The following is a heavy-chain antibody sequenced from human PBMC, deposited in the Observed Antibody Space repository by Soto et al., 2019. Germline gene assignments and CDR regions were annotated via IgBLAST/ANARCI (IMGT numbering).Heavy chain of an antibody. J-gene: IGHJ6*02. Sequence: SETLSLTCAVYGGSFSGYYWSWIRQPPGKGLEWIGEINHSGSTNYNPSLKSRVTISVDTSKNQFSLKLSSVTAADTAVYYCARDGPYNWNYVISPAIVRTYYYYGMDVWGQGTTVTV. CDR3: ARDGPYNWNYVISPAIVRTYYYYGMDV. D-gene: IGHD1-7*01. V-gene: IGHV4-34*01. CDR2: INHSGST. CDR1: GGSFSGYY.